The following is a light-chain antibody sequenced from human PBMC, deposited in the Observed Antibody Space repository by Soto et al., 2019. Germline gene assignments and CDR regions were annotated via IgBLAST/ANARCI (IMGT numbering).Light chain of an antibody. CDR1: QDISNY. CDR3: QQYDNLIT. V-gene: IGKV1-33*01. J-gene: IGKJ5*01. Sequence: IQLTQSPSSLSASVGDRVTITCQASQDISNYLNWYQQKPGKAPKLLIYDASNLETGVPSRFSGSGPGTDFTFTISSLQPEDIATYYCQQYDNLITFGQGTRLEIK. CDR2: DAS.